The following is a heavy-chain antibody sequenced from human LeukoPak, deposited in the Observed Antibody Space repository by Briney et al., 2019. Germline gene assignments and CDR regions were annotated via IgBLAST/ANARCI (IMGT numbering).Heavy chain of an antibody. V-gene: IGHV3-13*01. CDR3: AEKHYYDSSGTYTYYYGMDV. CDR1: GFTFSSYD. CDR2: IGTAGDT. Sequence: GGSLRLSCAASGFTFSSYDMHWVRQAPGEGLEWVSAIGTAGDTYYPGSVKGRFTISRENAKNSLYLQMNSLRAGDTAVYYCAEKHYYDSSGTYTYYYGMDVWGQGTTVTVSS. D-gene: IGHD3-22*01. J-gene: IGHJ6*02.